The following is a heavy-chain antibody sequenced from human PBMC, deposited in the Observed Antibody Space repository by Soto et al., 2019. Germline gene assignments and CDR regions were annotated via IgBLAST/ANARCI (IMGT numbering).Heavy chain of an antibody. CDR2: ISSSSSTI. D-gene: IGHD3-3*01. J-gene: IGHJ6*02. V-gene: IGHV3-48*02. CDR3: ARDAESITIFGYYYGMDV. CDR1: GFTFSSYS. Sequence: GGSLRLSCAASGFTFSSYSMNWVRQAPGKGLEWVSYISSSSSTIYYADSVKGRFTISRDNAKNSLYLQMNSLRDEDTAVYYCARDAESITIFGYYYGMDVWGQGTTVTVSS.